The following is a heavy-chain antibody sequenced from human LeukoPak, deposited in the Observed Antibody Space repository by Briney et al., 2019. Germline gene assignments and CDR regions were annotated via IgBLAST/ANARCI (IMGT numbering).Heavy chain of an antibody. CDR3: ARAHFWSGYYSPPLDY. D-gene: IGHD3-3*02. CDR1: GFTFSSYG. CDR2: IRYDGSNK. V-gene: IGHV3-30*02. J-gene: IGHJ4*02. Sequence: GGSLRLSCAASGFTFSSYGMHWVRQAPGKGLEWVAFIRYDGSNKYYADSVKGRFTISRDNSKNTLYLQMNSLRAEDTAVYYCARAHFWSGYYSPPLDYWGQGTLVTVSS.